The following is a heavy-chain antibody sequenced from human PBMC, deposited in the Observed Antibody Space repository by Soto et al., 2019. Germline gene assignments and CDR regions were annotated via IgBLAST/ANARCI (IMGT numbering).Heavy chain of an antibody. D-gene: IGHD2-2*01. CDR2: IYSSGST. J-gene: IGHJ4*02. CDR1: SGPISTYY. V-gene: IGHV4-4*07. Sequence: SETLSLTCTVSSGPISTYYWSWIRQPAGRGLEWIGRIYSSGSTLYNPSLKSRVTMSVDTSKNQFSLNLSSVTAADTAVYYCAGGAPADYFDYWGQGXLVTVSS. CDR3: AGGAPADYFDY.